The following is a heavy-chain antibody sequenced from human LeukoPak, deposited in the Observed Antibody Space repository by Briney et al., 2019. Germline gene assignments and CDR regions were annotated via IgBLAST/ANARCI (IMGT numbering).Heavy chain of an antibody. J-gene: IGHJ4*02. D-gene: IGHD1-26*01. CDR3: ARDPEWELLRGEDY. CDR2: FDPEDGET. Sequence: ASVKVSCKVSGYTLTELSMHWVRQAPGKGLEWMGGFDPEDGETIYAQKFQGRVTITADKSTSTAYMELSSLRSEDTAVYYCARDPEWELLRGEDYWGQGTLVTVSS. V-gene: IGHV1-24*01. CDR1: GYTLTELS.